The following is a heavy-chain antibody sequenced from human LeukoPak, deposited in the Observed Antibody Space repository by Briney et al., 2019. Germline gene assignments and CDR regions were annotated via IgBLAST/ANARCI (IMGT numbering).Heavy chain of an antibody. V-gene: IGHV1-69*13. D-gene: IGHD3-9*01. CDR1: GYTLTELS. CDR3: ARSPYRYFDWLARLGLYNWFDP. Sequence: GASVKVSCKVSGYTLTELSMHWVRQAPGKGLEWMGGIIPIFGTANYAQKFQGRVTITADESTSTAYMELSSLRSEDTAVYYCARSPYRYFDWLARLGLYNWFDPWGQGTLVTVSS. J-gene: IGHJ5*02. CDR2: IIPIFGTA.